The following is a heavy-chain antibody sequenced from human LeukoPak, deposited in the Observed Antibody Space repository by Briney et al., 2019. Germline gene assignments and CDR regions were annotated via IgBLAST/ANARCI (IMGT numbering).Heavy chain of an antibody. D-gene: IGHD5-18*01. V-gene: IGHV5-51*01. CDR1: GYSFTSYW. CDR2: IYPGDSDT. CDR3: ARRHSKGLDTAMAYYFDY. Sequence: GESLKISCKGSGYSFTSYWIGWVRQMPGKGLEWMGIIYPGDSDTRYSPSFQGQVTISADKSISTAYLQWSSLKASDTAMYYCARRHSKGLDTAMAYYFDYWGQGTLVTVSS. J-gene: IGHJ4*02.